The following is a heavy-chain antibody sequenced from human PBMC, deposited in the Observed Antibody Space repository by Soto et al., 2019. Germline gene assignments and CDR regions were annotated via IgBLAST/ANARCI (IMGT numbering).Heavy chain of an antibody. D-gene: IGHD3-9*01. J-gene: IGHJ3*02. V-gene: IGHV3-7*03. CDR1: GFTFSSYW. CDR2: IKQDGSEK. CDR3: ARGNYDILTGPDYPLDAFDT. Sequence: PGGSLRLSCAASGFTFSSYWMSWVRQAPGKGLEWVANIKQDGSEKYYVDSVKGRFTISRDNAKNSLYLQMNSLRAEDTAVYYCARGNYDILTGPDYPLDAFDTWGQGTMVTVSS.